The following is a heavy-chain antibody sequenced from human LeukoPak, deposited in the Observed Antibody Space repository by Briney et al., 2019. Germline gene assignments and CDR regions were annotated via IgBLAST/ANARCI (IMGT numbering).Heavy chain of an antibody. D-gene: IGHD4-23*01. J-gene: IGHJ4*02. CDR3: ARDRTYGGNSGFDY. Sequence: SETPSLTCTVSGGSISSYYWSWVRKPAGKGLERIGRIYTTGSTNYNPSLKSRVTMSVDTSKNQFSLNLTSVTAAGTAVYYCARDRTYGGNSGFDYWGRGTLVTVSS. CDR1: GGSISSYY. CDR2: IYTTGST. V-gene: IGHV4-4*07.